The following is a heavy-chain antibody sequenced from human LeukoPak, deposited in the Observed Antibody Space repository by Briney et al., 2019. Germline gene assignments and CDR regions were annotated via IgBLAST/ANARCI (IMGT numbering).Heavy chain of an antibody. D-gene: IGHD5-18*01. CDR1: GYTFTSYA. Sequence: ASVKVSCKASGYTFTSYAMNWVRQAPGQGLEWMGWINPNSGGTNYAQKFQGRVTMTRDTSISTAYMELSRLRSDDTAVYYCAREGRGYSYGPSDAFDIWGQGTMVTVSS. J-gene: IGHJ3*02. CDR3: AREGRGYSYGPSDAFDI. CDR2: INPNSGGT. V-gene: IGHV1-2*02.